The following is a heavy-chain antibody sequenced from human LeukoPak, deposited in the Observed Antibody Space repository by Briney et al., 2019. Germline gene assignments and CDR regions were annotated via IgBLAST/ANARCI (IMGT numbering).Heavy chain of an antibody. CDR1: GGSISSYY. D-gene: IGHD1-20*01. CDR3: ARALRARITGTTASVYGMDV. CDR2: TYYSGST. J-gene: IGHJ6*02. Sequence: SKTLSLTCTVSGGSISSYYWSWIRQPPGKGLEWIGYTYYSGSTHYNPSLKSRVTISVDTSKNQFSLKLSSVTAADTAVYYCARALRARITGTTASVYGMDVWGQGTTGTASS. V-gene: IGHV4-59*01.